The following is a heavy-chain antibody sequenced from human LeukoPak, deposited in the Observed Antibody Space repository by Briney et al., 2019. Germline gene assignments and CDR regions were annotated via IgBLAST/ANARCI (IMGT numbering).Heavy chain of an antibody. CDR2: INHSGST. CDR3: ARAKYQLLALDY. CDR1: GGSFSGYY. V-gene: IGHV4-34*01. J-gene: IGHJ4*02. Sequence: SETLSLTCAVYGGSFSGYYWSWIRQPPGNGLEWIGEINHSGSTNYNPSLKSRVTISVDTSKNQFSLKLSSVTAADTAVYYCARAKYQLLALDYWGQGTLVTVSS. D-gene: IGHD2-2*01.